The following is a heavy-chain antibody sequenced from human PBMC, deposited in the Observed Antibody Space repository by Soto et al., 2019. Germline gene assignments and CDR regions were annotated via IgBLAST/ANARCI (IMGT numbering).Heavy chain of an antibody. V-gene: IGHV1-69*02. CDR2: IIPILGIA. CDR1: GGTFSSYT. D-gene: IGHD3-9*01. CDR3: ARGPLRYFDWLLNDAFDI. J-gene: IGHJ3*02. Sequence: SVKVSCKASGGTFSSYTISWVRQAPGQGLEWMGRIIPILGIANYAQKFQGRVTITADKSTSTAYMELSSLRSEDTAVYYCARGPLRYFDWLLNDAFDIWGQGTMVTVSS.